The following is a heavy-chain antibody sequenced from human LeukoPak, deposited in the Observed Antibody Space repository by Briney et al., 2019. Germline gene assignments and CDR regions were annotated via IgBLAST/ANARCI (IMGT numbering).Heavy chain of an antibody. D-gene: IGHD5-24*01. V-gene: IGHV3-43*01. J-gene: IGHJ3*02. Sequence: GGSLRLSCAASGFTFDDYTMHWVRQAPGKGLEWVSLISWDGGSTYYADSVKGRFTISRDNSKNSLYLQMNSLRTEDTALYYCTRDGYNADAFGIWGQGTMVTVSS. CDR2: ISWDGGST. CDR1: GFTFDDYT. CDR3: TRDGYNADAFGI.